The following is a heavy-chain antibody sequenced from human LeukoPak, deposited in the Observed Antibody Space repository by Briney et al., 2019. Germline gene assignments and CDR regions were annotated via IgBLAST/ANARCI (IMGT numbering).Heavy chain of an antibody. D-gene: IGHD1-26*01. V-gene: IGHV3-11*05. CDR3: ARVNSGSYGLDY. CDR2: IDSSSSYT. Sequence: PGGSLRLSCAASGFTFSDYYLSWIRQAPGKGLEWVSNIDSSSSYTNYADSVKGRFTISRDNAKNSLYLQMNSLKTEDTAVYCCARVNSGSYGLDYWGQGTLVAVSS. J-gene: IGHJ4*02. CDR1: GFTFSDYY.